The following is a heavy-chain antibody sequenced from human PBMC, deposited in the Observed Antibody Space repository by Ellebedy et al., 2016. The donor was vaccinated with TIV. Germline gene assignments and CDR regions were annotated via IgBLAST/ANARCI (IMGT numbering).Heavy chain of an antibody. Sequence: PGGSLRLSCKGSGYNFTTHWIGWARQMPGKGLEWMGIIYPDDSDTRYNPSSQGQATMSVDKSISTAYLQWSSLKASDSAMYYCARQMTYTGTTNYYYDFDSWGQGTLVTVSS. CDR1: GYNFTTHW. J-gene: IGHJ4*02. V-gene: IGHV5-51*01. D-gene: IGHD3-10*01. CDR2: IYPDDSDT. CDR3: ARQMTYTGTTNYYYDFDS.